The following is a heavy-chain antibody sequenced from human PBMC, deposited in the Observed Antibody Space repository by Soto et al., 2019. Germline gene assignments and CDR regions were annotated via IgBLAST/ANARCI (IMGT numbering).Heavy chain of an antibody. V-gene: IGHV3-30-3*01. J-gene: IGHJ6*02. Sequence: QVQLVESGGGVVQPGRSLRLSCAASGFTFSSYAMHWVRQAPGKGLEWVAVISYDGSNKYYAVSVKGRFTISRDNSKNTLYLQMNSLRAEDTAVYYCARAGCDGGSCYTLVGLRYGMDVWGQGTTLTVSS. D-gene: IGHD2-15*01. CDR3: ARAGCDGGSCYTLVGLRYGMDV. CDR2: ISYDGSNK. CDR1: GFTFSSYA.